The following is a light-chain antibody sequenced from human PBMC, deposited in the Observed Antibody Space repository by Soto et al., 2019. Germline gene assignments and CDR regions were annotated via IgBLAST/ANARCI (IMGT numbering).Light chain of an antibody. CDR3: QQAFSAEWT. CDR1: QSIGTF. J-gene: IGKJ1*01. V-gene: IGKV1-39*01. CDR2: TSF. Sequence: IQMTQSPSSLSASVGDRVSITCRASQSIGTFLNWYQQKPGEAPNLLIHTSFTLYSGVPSRFSGTGSGTDFTLTISSLQPEDFATYFCQQAFSAEWTFGQGPRWIS.